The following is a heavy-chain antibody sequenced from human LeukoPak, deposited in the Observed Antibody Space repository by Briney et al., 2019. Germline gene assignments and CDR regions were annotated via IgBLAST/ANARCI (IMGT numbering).Heavy chain of an antibody. D-gene: IGHD2-8*01. Sequence: PGGCLRLSCAASGFPFSDYYMSWSRQAPGKGLEWISYISISGTDIYNADSVPGRFTISRDTAKNSLYLQMNSLRLADTAVYYCARDGLGFCTNGVCPFDPWGQGTLVTVSS. J-gene: IGHJ5*02. V-gene: IGHV3-11*04. CDR3: ARDGLGFCTNGVCPFDP. CDR2: ISISGTDI. CDR1: GFPFSDYY.